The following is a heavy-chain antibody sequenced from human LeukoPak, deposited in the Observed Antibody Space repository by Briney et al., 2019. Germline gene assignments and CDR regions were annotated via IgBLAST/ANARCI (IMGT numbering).Heavy chain of an antibody. CDR3: ARAGYSSGWYAFDI. CDR1: GGSISSGDYY. D-gene: IGHD6-19*01. J-gene: IGHJ3*02. V-gene: IGHV4-30-2*01. Sequence: PSETLSLTCTVSGGSISSGDYYWSWIRQPPGKGLEWIGYIYHSGSTHYNPSLKSRVTISVDRSKKQFSLKMSSVTAADTAVYYCARAGYSSGWYAFDIWGQGTMVTVSS. CDR2: IYHSGST.